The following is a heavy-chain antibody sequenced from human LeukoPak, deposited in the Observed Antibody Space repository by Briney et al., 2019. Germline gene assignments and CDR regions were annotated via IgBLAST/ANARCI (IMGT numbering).Heavy chain of an antibody. CDR1: GGSISSGSYY. CDR2: IYTSGST. CDR3: ARDGGWYGDYFDY. J-gene: IGHJ4*02. V-gene: IGHV4-61*02. Sequence: SQTLSLTCAVSGGSISSGSYYWSWIRQPAGKGLEWIGRIYTSGSTNYNPSLKSRVTISVDTSKNQFSLKLSSVTAADTAVYYCARDGGWYGDYFDYWGQGTLVTVSS. D-gene: IGHD6-19*01.